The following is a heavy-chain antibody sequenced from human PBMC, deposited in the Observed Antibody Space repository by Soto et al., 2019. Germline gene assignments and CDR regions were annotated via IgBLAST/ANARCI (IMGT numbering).Heavy chain of an antibody. Sequence: QVQLVQSGAEVKKPGSSVKISCKASGCTFSSYAISRVRQAPGEGLEWMGGIIPIFGTANYAQKFQGRVTITADESTSTAYMELSSLRSEDTAVYYCARELMGSSANYFDYWGQGTLVTVSS. J-gene: IGHJ4*02. CDR1: GCTFSSYA. CDR3: ARELMGSSANYFDY. CDR2: IIPIFGTA. D-gene: IGHD2-8*01. V-gene: IGHV1-69*12.